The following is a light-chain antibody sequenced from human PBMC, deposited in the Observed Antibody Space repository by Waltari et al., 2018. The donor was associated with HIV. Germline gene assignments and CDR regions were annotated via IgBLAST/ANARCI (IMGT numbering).Light chain of an antibody. CDR3: CSYTSYSSRI. J-gene: IGLJ2*01. Sequence: QSALTQPASVSGSPGQSITISCSGTSSAVGCYNLVSWYQHHPGKAPKLILYEGSKRPSGVSYRFSGSKFGNLASLTISGLQAEDEADYYCCSYTSYSSRIFGGGTKLTVL. V-gene: IGLV2-23*01. CDR2: EGS. CDR1: SSAVGCYNL.